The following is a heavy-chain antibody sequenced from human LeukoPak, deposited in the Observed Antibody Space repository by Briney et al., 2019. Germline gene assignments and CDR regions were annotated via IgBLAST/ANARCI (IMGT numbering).Heavy chain of an antibody. D-gene: IGHD2/OR15-2a*01. J-gene: IGHJ4*02. Sequence: PGGSLRLSCAASGFTFRAYGMHWVRQAPGKGLEWVAFIRYDARNKYYADSVKGRFTVSRDDSKNTLYLQMNSLRGDDTAVYYCAKDGTSYYYIYYWGQGTLVTVSS. CDR2: IRYDARNK. CDR3: AKDGTSYYYIYY. CDR1: GFTFRAYG. V-gene: IGHV3-30*02.